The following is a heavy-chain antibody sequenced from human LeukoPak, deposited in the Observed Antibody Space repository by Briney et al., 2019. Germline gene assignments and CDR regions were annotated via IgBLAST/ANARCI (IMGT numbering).Heavy chain of an antibody. V-gene: IGHV3-21*01. CDR3: ARDRFQSGGSPNVFDI. J-gene: IGHJ3*02. D-gene: IGHD1-26*01. CDR2: INNSYSHI. Sequence: PGGSLRLSCVASGFTFSTYSMNWVRQAPGKGLEWVSSINNSYSHIYYADSVKGRVTISRDNAKSSLYLQMNSLRVEDTAVYYCARDRFQSGGSPNVFDIWGRGTMVTVSS. CDR1: GFTFSTYS.